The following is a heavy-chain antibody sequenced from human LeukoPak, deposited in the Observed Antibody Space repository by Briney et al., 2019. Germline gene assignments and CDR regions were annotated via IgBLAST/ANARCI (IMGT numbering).Heavy chain of an antibody. V-gene: IGHV1-46*01. Sequence: ASVKVSCKASGYTFTDHYMHWVRQAPGQGLEWMGIINPVGGGTTYAQHFQGRVTMTRDTSTSTVYMELRSLRSEDTAVYYCARVPTVTTSWFDPWGQGTLVTVSS. CDR2: INPVGGGT. CDR1: GYTFTDHY. CDR3: ARVPTVTTSWFDP. J-gene: IGHJ5*02. D-gene: IGHD4-17*01.